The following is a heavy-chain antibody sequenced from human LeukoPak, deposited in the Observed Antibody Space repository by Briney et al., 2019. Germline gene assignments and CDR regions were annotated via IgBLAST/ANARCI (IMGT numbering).Heavy chain of an antibody. J-gene: IGHJ4*02. CDR3: AKDQVWIVVGSFDY. Sequence: GGSLRLSCAASGFTFSSYVMSWVRQAPGKGLEWVSGISGSGGSTYYADSVKGRFTISRDNSKNTLYLQMTSLRAEDTAVYYCAKDQVWIVVGSFDYWGQGTLVTVSS. CDR1: GFTFSSYV. CDR2: ISGSGGST. V-gene: IGHV3-23*01. D-gene: IGHD3-22*01.